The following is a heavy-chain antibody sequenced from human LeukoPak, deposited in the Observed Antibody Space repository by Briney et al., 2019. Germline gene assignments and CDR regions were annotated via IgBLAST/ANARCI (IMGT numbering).Heavy chain of an antibody. V-gene: IGHV3-53*01. Sequence: GGSLRLSCAASGFNVSSNYMNWVRQAPGKGLEWVSVIFSSGPTYYADSVKGRFTISRDTSRNALYLQMNSLRAEDTAVYYCAISGLGFGEFRGLDYWGQGTLVTVSS. D-gene: IGHD3-10*01. CDR2: IFSSGPT. CDR3: AISGLGFGEFRGLDY. J-gene: IGHJ4*02. CDR1: GFNVSSNY.